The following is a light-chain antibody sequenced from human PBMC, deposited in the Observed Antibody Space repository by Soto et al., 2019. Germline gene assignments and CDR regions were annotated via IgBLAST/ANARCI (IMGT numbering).Light chain of an antibody. CDR3: SSYTSSSSWG. Sequence: QSALTQPASVSGSPGQSSTISCTGTSSDVGGYNYVSWYQQHPGKAPKLMIYEVSNRPSGVSNRFSCSKSGNTASLTISGLQAEDEADYYCSSYTSSSSWGFGGGTKVTVL. V-gene: IGLV2-14*01. J-gene: IGLJ3*02. CDR1: SSDVGGYNY. CDR2: EVS.